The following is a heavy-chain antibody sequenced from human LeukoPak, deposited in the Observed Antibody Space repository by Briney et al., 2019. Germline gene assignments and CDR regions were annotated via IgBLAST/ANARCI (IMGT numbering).Heavy chain of an antibody. D-gene: IGHD5-24*01. J-gene: IGHJ4*02. CDR1: GYTFTGYY. V-gene: IGHV1-2*06. CDR2: INPNSGGT. Sequence: ASVKVSCKASGYTFTGYYMHWVRQAPGQGLEWMGRINPNSGGTNYAQKFQGRVTMTRDTSISTVYMELSSLRSEDTAVYYCARDLGGGDGYKDCWGQGTLVTVSS. CDR3: ARDLGGGDGYKDC.